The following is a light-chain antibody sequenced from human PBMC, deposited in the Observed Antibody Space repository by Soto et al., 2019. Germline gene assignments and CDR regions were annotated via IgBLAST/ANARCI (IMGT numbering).Light chain of an antibody. Sequence: DIQMTQSPSSLSASLGDRVTITCRASQSISSYLNWYQQKPGKAPKLLIYAASSLQSGVPSRLSGSGSGTDFTLTISSLQPEDFATYYCQQSYSTPPITFGQGTRLEI. J-gene: IGKJ5*01. CDR3: QQSYSTPPIT. CDR1: QSISSY. CDR2: AAS. V-gene: IGKV1-39*01.